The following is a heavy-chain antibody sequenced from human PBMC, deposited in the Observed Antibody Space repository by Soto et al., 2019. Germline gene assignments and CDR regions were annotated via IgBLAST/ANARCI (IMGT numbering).Heavy chain of an antibody. CDR3: AAASSVAAAGYFKF. Sequence: QVQLVQSGAEVKKPGASVKVSCKTSGYTFNSYYMHWVRQAPGQGLEWMGIDNPSGGFVTHAPKLQGRVTMTRDTSTGTFYMELSSLRSDDTAVYYCAAASSVAAAGYFKFWGQGTLVTVSP. D-gene: IGHD6-13*01. CDR2: DNPSGGFV. J-gene: IGHJ4*02. CDR1: GYTFNSYY. V-gene: IGHV1-46*02.